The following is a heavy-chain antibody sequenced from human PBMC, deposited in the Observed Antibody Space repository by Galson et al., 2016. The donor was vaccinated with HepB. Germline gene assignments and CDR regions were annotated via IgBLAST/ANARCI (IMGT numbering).Heavy chain of an antibody. Sequence: SETLSLTCAVYGGSFSGYYWSWIRQPPGKGLEWIGEINHSGSTNYNPSLKSRVTISVDTSKNQFSLKLTSVTAADTAIYYCARQHCNAGSCYLGVPLDYWGQGTLVTVSS. D-gene: IGHD2-15*01. V-gene: IGHV4-34*01. J-gene: IGHJ4*02. CDR1: GGSFSGYY. CDR2: INHSGST. CDR3: ARQHCNAGSCYLGVPLDY.